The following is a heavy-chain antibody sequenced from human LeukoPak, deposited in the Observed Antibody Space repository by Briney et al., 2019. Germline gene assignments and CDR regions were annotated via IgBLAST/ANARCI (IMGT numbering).Heavy chain of an antibody. J-gene: IGHJ4*02. V-gene: IGHV3-30-3*01. CDR3: ARDSDGSGSYLSDY. CDR1: GFTFSSYA. Sequence: GGSLRLSCAASGFTFSSYAMHRVRQAPGKGLEWVAVISYDGSNKYYADSVKGRFTISRDNSKNTLYLQMNSLRAEDTAVYYCARDSDGSGSYLSDYWGQGTLVTVSS. D-gene: IGHD3-10*01. CDR2: ISYDGSNK.